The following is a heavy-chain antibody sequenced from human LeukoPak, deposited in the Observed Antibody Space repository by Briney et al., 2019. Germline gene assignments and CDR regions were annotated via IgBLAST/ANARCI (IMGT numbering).Heavy chain of an antibody. Sequence: GGSLRLSCEGSGFTFSTYWMTWVRQAPGKGLEWVSFISSSSSYIDYADSVKGRFTISRDNTKNSLFLQMNNVRAEDTAVYYCARRGYYYDSSGYYSYEGRDYWGQGTVVTVSS. V-gene: IGHV3-21*01. D-gene: IGHD3-22*01. J-gene: IGHJ4*02. CDR2: ISSSSSYI. CDR1: GFTFSTYW. CDR3: ARRGYYYDSSGYYSYEGRDY.